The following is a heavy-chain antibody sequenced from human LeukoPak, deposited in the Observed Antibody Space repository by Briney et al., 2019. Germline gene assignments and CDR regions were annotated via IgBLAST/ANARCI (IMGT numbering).Heavy chain of an antibody. J-gene: IGHJ2*01. CDR2: IYYSGST. CDR3: ARAPGSYDSSGYLYWYFDL. Sequence: PSETLSLTCTVSGGSISSYYWSWIRQPPGKGLEWIGYIYYSGSTNYNPSLKSRATILVDTSKNQFSLKLTSVTAADTAVYFCARAPGSYDSSGYLYWYFDLWGRGTLVTVSS. D-gene: IGHD3-22*01. V-gene: IGHV4-59*01. CDR1: GGSISSYY.